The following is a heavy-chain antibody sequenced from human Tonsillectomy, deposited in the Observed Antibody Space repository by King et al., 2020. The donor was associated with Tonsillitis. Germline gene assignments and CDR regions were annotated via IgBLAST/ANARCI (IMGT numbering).Heavy chain of an antibody. J-gene: IGHJ6*01. CDR2: ISGSGGST. D-gene: IGHD2-15*01. V-gene: IGHV3-23*04. CDR3: AKAGSCSGCSCGVPNYYDYNGIDG. Sequence: VQLVESGGGLVQPVGSLRFSCAASGFTFSNYAMSWVRQATGKGLEWVAVISGSGGSTYDADSVKGRFTIYRDNSENTPYLQMNSLRAEDTAVYYCAKAGSCSGCSCGVPNYYDYNGIDGWVQGTTVTVSS. CDR1: GFTFSNYA.